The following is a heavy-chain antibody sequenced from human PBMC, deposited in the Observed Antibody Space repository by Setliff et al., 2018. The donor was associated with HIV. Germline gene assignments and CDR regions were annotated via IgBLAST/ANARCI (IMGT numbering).Heavy chain of an antibody. CDR3: ARGQWEGLHAYFFDV. V-gene: IGHV4-38-2*01. CDR2: VYYLGNT. CDR1: HYSISDSYY. Sequence: SETLSLTCLVSHYSISDSYYWGWVRQPPGKGLEWIGTVYYLGNTYNNPSLRSRLSLSIDRSHQSFSFQLTSVSAADTAMYYCARGQWEGLHAYFFDVWGHGMLVTVSS. D-gene: IGHD1-26*01. J-gene: IGHJ4*01.